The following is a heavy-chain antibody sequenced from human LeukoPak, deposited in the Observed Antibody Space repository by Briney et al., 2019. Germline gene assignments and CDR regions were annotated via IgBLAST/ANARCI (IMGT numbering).Heavy chain of an antibody. J-gene: IGHJ4*02. CDR2: IVVGSGNT. CDR3: AREGGHDYGGYAVGY. D-gene: IGHD4-17*01. CDR1: GFTFTSSA. V-gene: IGHV1-58*01. Sequence: GTSVKVSCKASGFTFTSSAVQWVRQARGQRLEWIGWIVVGSGNTNYAQKFQERVTITRDMSTSTAYMELSSLRSEDTAVYYCAREGGHDYGGYAVGYWGQGTLVTVSS.